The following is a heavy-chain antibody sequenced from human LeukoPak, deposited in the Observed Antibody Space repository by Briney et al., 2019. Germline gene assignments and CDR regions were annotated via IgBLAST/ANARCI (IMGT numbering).Heavy chain of an antibody. CDR2: ISYIGST. Sequence: SETLSLTCAVSADSFSSHYWTWIRQPPGKGLEWIGYISYIGSTNYNPSLKSRVTISIDTSKNQFSLKPSSVTAADTAVYYCARDLVTVTKGFDIWGQGTMVSVSS. CDR3: ARDLVTVTKGFDI. D-gene: IGHD4-17*01. V-gene: IGHV4-59*11. CDR1: ADSFSSHY. J-gene: IGHJ3*02.